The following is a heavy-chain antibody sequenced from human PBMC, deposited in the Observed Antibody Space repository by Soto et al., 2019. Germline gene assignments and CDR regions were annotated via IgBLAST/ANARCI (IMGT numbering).Heavy chain of an antibody. Sequence: EVPLVESGGGLVKPGGSLRLSCAASGFTFSSYSMNWVRQAPGKGLEWVSSISSSSSYIYYADSVKGRFTISRDNAKNSLYLQMNSLRAEDTAVYYCARDGGVVVAAKAAFDLWGRGTLVTVSS. V-gene: IGHV3-21*01. CDR3: ARDGGVVVAAKAAFDL. CDR1: GFTFSSYS. D-gene: IGHD2-15*01. J-gene: IGHJ2*01. CDR2: ISSSSSYI.